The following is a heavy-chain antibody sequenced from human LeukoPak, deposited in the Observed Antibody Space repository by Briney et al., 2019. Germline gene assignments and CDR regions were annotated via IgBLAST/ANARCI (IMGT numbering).Heavy chain of an antibody. D-gene: IGHD6-19*01. J-gene: IGHJ4*02. Sequence: GGSLRLSCAASGFTFSSYAMSWVRQAPGKGLEWVTFIRYDGSNQYYADSVKGRFTISRDNSKNTMYLQMNSLTAEDTAVYYCAKDANSGWSYFDYWGQGALVTVSS. V-gene: IGHV3-30*02. CDR1: GFTFSSYA. CDR3: AKDANSGWSYFDY. CDR2: IRYDGSNQ.